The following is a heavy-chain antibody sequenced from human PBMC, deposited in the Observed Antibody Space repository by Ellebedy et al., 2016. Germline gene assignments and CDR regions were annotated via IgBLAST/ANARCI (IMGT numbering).Heavy chain of an antibody. D-gene: IGHD6-13*01. CDR3: ARGEEIGSSWFGDYYDYMDV. Sequence: ASVKVSXKASGHTFTSYGINWVRQAPGQGLEWMGWISAYNGDTNYGQKFQGRVTMTTDTSTSTAYMELGTLRSDDTAVYYCARGEEIGSSWFGDYYDYMDVWGKGTTVTVS. CDR2: ISAYNGDT. V-gene: IGHV1-18*01. J-gene: IGHJ6*03. CDR1: GHTFTSYG.